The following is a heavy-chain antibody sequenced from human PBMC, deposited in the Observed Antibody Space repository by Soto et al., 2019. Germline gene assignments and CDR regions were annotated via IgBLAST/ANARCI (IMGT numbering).Heavy chain of an antibody. CDR3: ARGINRSGAY. CDR1: GFNFSDYY. J-gene: IGHJ4*02. CDR2: ISRSGVNI. D-gene: IGHD3-10*01. Sequence: PGGSLRLSCAGSGFNFSDYYMVWVRQAPGKGLEWVSSISRSGVNIHYADSVKGRFTISRDNARNSLYLQMNSLRADDTAKYFCARGINRSGAYWGQGTLVTVSS. V-gene: IGHV3-21*01.